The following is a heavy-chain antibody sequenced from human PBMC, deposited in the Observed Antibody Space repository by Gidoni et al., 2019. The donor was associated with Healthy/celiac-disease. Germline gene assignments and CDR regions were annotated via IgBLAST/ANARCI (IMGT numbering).Heavy chain of an antibody. D-gene: IGHD1-26*01. Sequence: EVQLVESGGGLVQPGRSLILSCAASGFTFAHYAMHWVRQAPGKGLEWVSGISWNSGSIGYADSVKGRFTISRDNAKNSLYLQMNSLRAEDTALYYCTSTLNTEWATSNGAFDIWGQGTMVTVSS. V-gene: IGHV3-9*01. J-gene: IGHJ3*02. CDR2: ISWNSGSI. CDR3: TSTLNTEWATSNGAFDI. CDR1: GFTFAHYA.